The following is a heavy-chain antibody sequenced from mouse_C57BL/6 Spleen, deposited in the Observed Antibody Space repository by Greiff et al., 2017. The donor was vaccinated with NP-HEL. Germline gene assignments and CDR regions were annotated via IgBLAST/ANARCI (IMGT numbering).Heavy chain of an antibody. V-gene: IGHV5-4*01. CDR3: ARAGGRNAMDY. Sequence: DVQLVESGGGLVKPGGSLKLSCAASGFTFSSYAMSWVRQTPEKRLEWVATISDGGSYTYYPDNVQGRFTISRDNAKNNLYLQMSHLKSEDTAMYYCARAGGRNAMDYWGQGTSVTVSS. CDR2: ISDGGSYT. CDR1: GFTFSSYA. J-gene: IGHJ4*01.